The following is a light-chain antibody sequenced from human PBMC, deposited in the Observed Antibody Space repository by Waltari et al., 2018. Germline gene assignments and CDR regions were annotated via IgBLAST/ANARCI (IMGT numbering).Light chain of an antibody. J-gene: IGLJ3*02. CDR1: SSNIGRTS. CDR2: NNS. CDR3: AAWDDSLNGV. V-gene: IGLV1-44*01. Sequence: SVLTQPPPASGTPGQRVTIPCSGTSSNIGRTSVNWYQQVPGTAPKLLIYNNSQRPSGVPDRFSGSKSGTSASLDISGLQSEDEADYYCAAWDDSLNGVFGGGTKLTVL.